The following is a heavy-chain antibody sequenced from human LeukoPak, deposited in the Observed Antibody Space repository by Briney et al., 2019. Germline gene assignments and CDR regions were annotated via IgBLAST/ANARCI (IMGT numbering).Heavy chain of an antibody. D-gene: IGHD2-15*01. J-gene: IGHJ5*02. CDR1: GGSIGSYY. V-gene: IGHV4-59*12. CDR3: ARDNCSGGSCLSP. Sequence: SETLSLTCTVSGGSIGSYYWSWIRQPPGKGLEWIGYIYYSGSTNYNPSLKSRVTISVDTSKDQFSLKLSSVTAADTAVYYCARDNCSGGSCLSPWGQGTLVTVSS. CDR2: IYYSGST.